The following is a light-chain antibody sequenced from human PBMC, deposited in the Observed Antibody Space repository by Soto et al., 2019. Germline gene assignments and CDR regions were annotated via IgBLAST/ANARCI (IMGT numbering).Light chain of an antibody. J-gene: IGKJ2*01. V-gene: IGKV1-5*03. Sequence: QLIQSPSTLSASVGDRVNITCRGTDSITTWLAWYQQKRGKAPTLLIYQTSVLQNGVPSRFSGTGSETEFTLTIDSLQPDDVATYYCQNYHFFGQGTKVEI. CDR3: QNYHF. CDR1: DSITTW. CDR2: QTS.